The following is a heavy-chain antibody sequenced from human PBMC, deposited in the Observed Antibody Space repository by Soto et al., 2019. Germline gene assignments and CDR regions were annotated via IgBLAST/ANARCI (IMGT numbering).Heavy chain of an antibody. V-gene: IGHV4-31*03. J-gene: IGHJ3*02. CDR2: IYYSGST. D-gene: IGHD2-15*01. CDR1: CGSISSGGYY. CDR3: GVVTGSLNAFDI. Sequence: QVQLQESGPGLVKPSQTLSLTCTVSCGSISSGGYYWSWICQHPVKGLEWIGYIYYSGSTYYTPSLKSRVTISVDTSKTQFSLKLSSVTAAYTAVYYCGVVTGSLNAFDIWGQETMVTVSS.